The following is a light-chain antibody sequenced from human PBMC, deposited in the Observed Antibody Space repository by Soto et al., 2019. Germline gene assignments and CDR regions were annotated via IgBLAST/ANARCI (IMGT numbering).Light chain of an antibody. CDR3: QQYNNWPFT. V-gene: IGKV3-15*01. J-gene: IGKJ5*01. CDR2: GAS. Sequence: IVMTQSPATLSVSLWERATLSWGASQSVSSNLAWYQQKPGQAPRLLIYGASTRATGIPARFSGSGSGTEFTLTISSLQSEDFAVYYCQQYNNWPFTFGQGTRLEIK. CDR1: QSVSSN.